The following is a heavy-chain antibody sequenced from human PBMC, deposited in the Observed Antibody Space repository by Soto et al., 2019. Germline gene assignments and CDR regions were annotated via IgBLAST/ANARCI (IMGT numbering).Heavy chain of an antibody. CDR1: GFTFDDYA. V-gene: IGHV3-9*01. CDR3: VKDESINWYSGHFRH. Sequence: EVQLVESGGGLVQPGRSLRLSCAASGFTFDDYAMHWVRQVPGKGLEWVSGINWNSGSIGYADSVKGRFAISRDNAKNSLHLQMNSLXXXXXXXYYCVKDESINWYSGHFRHWGQGXLX. D-gene: IGHD6-13*01. CDR2: INWNSGSI. J-gene: IGHJ1*01.